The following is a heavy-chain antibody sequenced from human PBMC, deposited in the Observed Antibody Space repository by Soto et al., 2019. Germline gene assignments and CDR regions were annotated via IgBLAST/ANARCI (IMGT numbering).Heavy chain of an antibody. V-gene: IGHV3-74*01. J-gene: IGHJ5*02. CDR2: INADGSTT. CDR1: GFTFSTYW. CDR3: ATVATHSYKWIDP. Sequence: EVQLVESGGGLVQPGGSLRLSCAASGFTFSTYWMHWVRQAPGKGLVWVSRINADGSTTTYADSVKGRFTISRDNAKNTLYLQMNSLRPEDTAVYFCATVATHSYKWIDPWGQGTPVTISS. D-gene: IGHD3-3*02.